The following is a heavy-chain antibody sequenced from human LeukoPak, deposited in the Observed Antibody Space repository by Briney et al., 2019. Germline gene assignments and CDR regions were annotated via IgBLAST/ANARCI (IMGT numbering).Heavy chain of an antibody. J-gene: IGHJ4*02. CDR2: IYYSGST. D-gene: IGHD6-13*01. Sequence: SETLSLTCTVSGGSISSYYWSWIRQPPGKGLEWIGYIYYSGSTNYNPSLKSRVTISVDTSKNQFSLKLSSVTAADTAVYYCARARSWQQLAFDYWGQGTLVTVSS. CDR3: ARARSWQQLAFDY. V-gene: IGHV4-59*01. CDR1: GGSISSYY.